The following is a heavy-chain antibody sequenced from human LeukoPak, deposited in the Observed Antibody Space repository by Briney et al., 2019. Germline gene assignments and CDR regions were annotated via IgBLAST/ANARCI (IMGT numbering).Heavy chain of an antibody. Sequence: GGSLRLSCAASGFTFSSYAMSRVSQAPGKGLEWVSATSPTGGTTYYADYVKGRFTTSRNNSRNTLYLQMNSLMAKDTAVYYCAKRAAAASFNCWSQGTLVTVSS. V-gene: IGHV3-23*01. J-gene: IGHJ4*02. CDR2: TSPTGGTT. CDR1: GFTFSSYA. CDR3: AKRAAAASFNC. D-gene: IGHD2-2*01.